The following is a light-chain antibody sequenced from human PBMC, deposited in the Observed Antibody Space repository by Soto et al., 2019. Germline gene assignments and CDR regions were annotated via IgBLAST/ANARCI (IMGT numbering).Light chain of an antibody. J-gene: IGKJ1*01. V-gene: IGKV2D-29*01. CDR2: EVF. Sequence: IGMTQSPLSLSVTPGQPASISCKSSQSLLYVDGKTYLYWYLKKSGQPPQLLIYEVFNRISGVPDRLSGSGSGTDFTLKISRVEAEDVGIYYCMQSIQLPRTFGQGTKEEI. CDR3: MQSIQLPRT. CDR1: QSLLYVDGKTY.